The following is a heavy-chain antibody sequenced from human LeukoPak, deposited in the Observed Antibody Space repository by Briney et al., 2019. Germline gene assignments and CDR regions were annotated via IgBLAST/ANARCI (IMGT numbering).Heavy chain of an antibody. D-gene: IGHD2-21*02. V-gene: IGHV3-9*01. CDR1: GFTFDDYA. CDR2: ISWNSGSI. J-gene: IGHJ6*02. CDR3: AKEHIVEVTAIPYSSYGMDV. Sequence: GRSLRLSCAASGFTFDDYAMHWVRQAPGKGLEWVSGISWNSGSIGYADSVKGRFTISRDNAKNSLYLQMNSLRAEDTALYYCAKEHIVEVTAIPYSSYGMDVWGQGTTVTVSS.